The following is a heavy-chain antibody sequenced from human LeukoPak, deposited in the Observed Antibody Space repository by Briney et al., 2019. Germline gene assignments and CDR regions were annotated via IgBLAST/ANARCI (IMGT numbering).Heavy chain of an antibody. D-gene: IGHD3-22*01. J-gene: IGHJ4*02. V-gene: IGHV3-48*01. CDR2: ISSSSSTI. CDR3: TTDYYDSSGYYHSVEENDY. CDR1: GFSFSSYS. Sequence: GGSLRLSCAASGFSFSSYSMNWARQSPGKGLEWDSYISSSSSTISYADSVKGRFTISRDNAKNSLYLQMNSLKTEDTAVYYCTTDYYDSSGYYHSVEENDYWGQGTLVTVSS.